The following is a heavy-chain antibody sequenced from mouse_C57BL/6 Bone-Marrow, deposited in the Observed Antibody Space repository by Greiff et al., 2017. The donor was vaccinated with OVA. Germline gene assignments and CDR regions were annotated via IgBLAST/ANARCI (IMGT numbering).Heavy chain of an antibody. CDR2: INPYNGGT. J-gene: IGHJ2*01. Sequence: EVQLQQSGPVLVKPGASVKMSCKASGYTFTDYYMNWVKQSHGKSLEWIGCINPYNGGTSYNQKFKGQATLTVDKSSITAYMELNSLTSEDTAVYYCTRGDITAVVDTGWGQGTTLTVSA. CDR3: TRGDITAVVDTG. V-gene: IGHV1-19*01. D-gene: IGHD1-1*01. CDR1: GYTFTDYY.